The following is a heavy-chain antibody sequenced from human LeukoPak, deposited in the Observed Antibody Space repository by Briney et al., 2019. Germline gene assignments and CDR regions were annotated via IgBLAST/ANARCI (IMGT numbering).Heavy chain of an antibody. D-gene: IGHD3-10*01. J-gene: IGHJ6*04. CDR3: ARDLLLWFGELNYGMDV. CDR1: GLTFSSYW. V-gene: IGHV3-7*03. Sequence: GGSLRLSCAASGLTFSSYWMGWVRQAPGKGLEWVANIKQDGSEKYYVDSVKGRFTISRDNAKNSLYLQMNSLRAEDTAVYYCARDLLLWFGELNYGMDVWGKGTTVTVSS. CDR2: IKQDGSEK.